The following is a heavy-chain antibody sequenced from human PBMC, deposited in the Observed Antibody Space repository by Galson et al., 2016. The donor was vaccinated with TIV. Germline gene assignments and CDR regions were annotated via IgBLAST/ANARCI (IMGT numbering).Heavy chain of an antibody. J-gene: IGHJ4*02. CDR1: GYTFTSYP. CDR2: INVYNGNT. V-gene: IGHV1-3*01. CDR3: VRARVKHFDF. Sequence: SVKVSCKASGYTFTSYPMHRVRQAPGQRLEWMGWINVYNGNTRYSQKFRDRVTITRDTSATTAYMETYMELSSLKSEDTAVYYCVRARVKHFDFWGQGTLVTVSS.